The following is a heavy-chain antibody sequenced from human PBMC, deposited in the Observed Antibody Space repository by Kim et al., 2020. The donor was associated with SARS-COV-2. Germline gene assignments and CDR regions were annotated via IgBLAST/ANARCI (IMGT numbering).Heavy chain of an antibody. Sequence: SETLSLTCTVSGGSLSSSSYYWGWIRQPPGKGLEWIGTAYYIGNTYYNPSLKSRVTISVDTSKNQFSLKLGSVTAAEPAVYYGASIQRYSSGWYV. J-gene: IGHJ2*01. CDR2: AYYIGNT. D-gene: IGHD6-19*01. CDR1: GGSLSSSSYY. CDR3: ASIQRYSSGWYV. V-gene: IGHV4-39*01.